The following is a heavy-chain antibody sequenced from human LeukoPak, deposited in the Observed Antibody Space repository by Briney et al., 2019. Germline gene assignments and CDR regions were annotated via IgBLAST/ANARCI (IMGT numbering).Heavy chain of an antibody. D-gene: IGHD3-22*01. J-gene: IGHJ3*02. CDR2: ISRSGST. CDR3: ARDDTYYYDSSGRILGSGAFDI. CDR1: GDSISSGDYY. V-gene: IGHV4-61*02. Sequence: PLETLSLTCTVSGDSISSGDYYWSWIRQPAGKGLDWFGRISRSGSTNYNPSLKSRVTISVDTSKNQFSLKLSSVTAADTAVYYCARDDTYYYDSSGRILGSGAFDIWGQGTMVTVSS.